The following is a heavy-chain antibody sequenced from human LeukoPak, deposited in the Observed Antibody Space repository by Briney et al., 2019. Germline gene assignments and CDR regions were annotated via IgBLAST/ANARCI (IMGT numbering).Heavy chain of an antibody. J-gene: IGHJ4*02. CDR2: IFTTGNT. D-gene: IGHD1-7*01. CDR1: GASISSGEYY. Sequence: PSQTLSLTCTVSGASISSGEYYWSRIRQPAGRGLEWVGRIFTTGNTDYNASLESRVTISIDTSKNRFSLNLTSVTAADTAVYYCGRLGSGTLEFDSWGQGTLVTVSS. CDR3: GRLGSGTLEFDS. V-gene: IGHV4-61*02.